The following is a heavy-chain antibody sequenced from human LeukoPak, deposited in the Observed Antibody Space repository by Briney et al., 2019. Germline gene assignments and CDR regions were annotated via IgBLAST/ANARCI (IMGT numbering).Heavy chain of an antibody. D-gene: IGHD4-23*01. CDR2: INPNSGGT. CDR1: RYTFTGYY. V-gene: IGHV1-2*02. J-gene: IGHJ4*02. CDR3: ARVGGSVVTSFGY. Sequence: ASVKVSCKASRYTFTGYYMHSVRQAPGQELNWMGWINPNSGGTNYAQKFQGRVTMTRDTSISTAYMELSRLRSDDTAVYYCARVGGSVVTSFGYWGRGTRVSVSS.